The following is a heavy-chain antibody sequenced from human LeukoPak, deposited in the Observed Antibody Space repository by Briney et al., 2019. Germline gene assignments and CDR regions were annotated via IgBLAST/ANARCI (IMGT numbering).Heavy chain of an antibody. J-gene: IGHJ4*02. V-gene: IGHV3-30*04. CDR2: ISYDGSNK. Sequence: GGSLRLSCAASGFTFRIYAMHWVRQAPGKGLEWVAVISYDGSNKYYADSVKGRFTISRDNSKNTLYLQMNRLRAEDTAVYYCARGFMITFGGVIVIQGSIFDYWGQGTLVTVSS. CDR1: GFTFRIYA. D-gene: IGHD3-16*02. CDR3: ARGFMITFGGVIVIQGSIFDY.